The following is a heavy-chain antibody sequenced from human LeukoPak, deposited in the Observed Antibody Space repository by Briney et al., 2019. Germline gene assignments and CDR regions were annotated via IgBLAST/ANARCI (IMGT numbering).Heavy chain of an antibody. V-gene: IGHV3-30*03. CDR2: ISHDGSNK. J-gene: IGHJ4*02. CDR3: ASQTGTTPR. Sequence: GGSLRLSCAASGFTFSSYGMHWVRQAPGKGLEWVAVISHDGSNKYYADSMKGRFSISRDNSKNTLYLQMNSLRVEDTAVYYCASQTGTTPRWGQGTLVTVSS. D-gene: IGHD1-7*01. CDR1: GFTFSSYG.